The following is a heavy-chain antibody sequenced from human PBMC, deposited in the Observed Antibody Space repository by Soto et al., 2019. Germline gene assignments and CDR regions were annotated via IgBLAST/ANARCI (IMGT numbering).Heavy chain of an antibody. J-gene: IGHJ4*02. CDR2: ISYDGSNK. Sequence: QVQLVESGGGVVQPGRSLRLSCAASGFTFSTYDMHWVRQAPGKGLDWMAIISYDGSNKYYADSVKGRFTISRDNSKNTLYLQMNSLRAEDTAVFYCAAQSYDSFKSFDYWGQGTLVTVSS. D-gene: IGHD3-3*01. V-gene: IGHV3-30*03. CDR3: AAQSYDSFKSFDY. CDR1: GFTFSTYD.